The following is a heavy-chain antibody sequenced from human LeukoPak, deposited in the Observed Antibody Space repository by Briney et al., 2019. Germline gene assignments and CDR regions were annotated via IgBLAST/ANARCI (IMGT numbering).Heavy chain of an antibody. CDR2: INPNSGGT. D-gene: IGHD2-2*01. J-gene: IGHJ5*02. CDR1: GYTFTGYY. V-gene: IGHV1-2*02. CDR3: AVVVPAASIWFDP. Sequence: ASVKVSCKASGYTFTGYYMHWVRQAPGQGLEWMGWINPNSGGTNYAQKFQGRVTMTRDTSISTAYMELSRLRSDDTAVYYCAVVVPAASIWFDPWGQGTLVTVSS.